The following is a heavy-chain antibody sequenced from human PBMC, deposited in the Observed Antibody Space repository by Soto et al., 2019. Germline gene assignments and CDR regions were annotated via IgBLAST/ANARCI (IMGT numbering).Heavy chain of an antibody. Sequence: SVKVSCKASGGTFSSYAISWVRQAPGQGLEWMGGIIPIFGTANYAQKFQGRVTITADESTSTAYMELSSLRSEDTAVYYCARVGDYDILTVPWGQGTLVTVSS. CDR3: ARVGDYDILTVP. J-gene: IGHJ5*02. CDR1: GGTFSSYA. CDR2: IIPIFGTA. D-gene: IGHD3-9*01. V-gene: IGHV1-69*13.